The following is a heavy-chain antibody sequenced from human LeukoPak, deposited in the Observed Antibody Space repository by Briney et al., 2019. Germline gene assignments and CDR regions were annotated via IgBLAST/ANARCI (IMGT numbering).Heavy chain of an antibody. D-gene: IGHD7-27*01. CDR2: IYYKGTS. V-gene: IGHV4-59*08. CDR3: ARTTGEGSLDC. Sequence: SETLSLTCTVSGGSISPYYWSWIRPPPGKGLEWIAYIYYKGTSSYNPSLKSRVTIAVDASKNQFSLRLSSVTAADTAVYFCARTTGEGSLDCWGQGTLVTVSS. CDR1: GGSISPYY. J-gene: IGHJ4*02.